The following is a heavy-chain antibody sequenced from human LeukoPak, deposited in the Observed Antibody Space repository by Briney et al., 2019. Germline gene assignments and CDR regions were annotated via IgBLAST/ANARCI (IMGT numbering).Heavy chain of an antibody. Sequence: AAVKVSFEASGYNFAHYHTHGLRQAPGQGLEWIGSLNPNTGDTLLAQKCKGRVTMTRDTSITVGDMELKNLPFDDPAVYYCARAPGSGPHLWGQGTLVTVAS. V-gene: IGHV1-2*02. CDR1: GYNFAHYH. CDR3: ARAPGSGPHL. J-gene: IGHJ5*02. CDR2: LNPNTGDT. D-gene: IGHD6-25*01.